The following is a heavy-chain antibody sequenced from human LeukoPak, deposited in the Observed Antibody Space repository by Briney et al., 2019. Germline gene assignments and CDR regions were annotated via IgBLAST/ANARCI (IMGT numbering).Heavy chain of an antibody. CDR2: IWYDGSNK. Sequence: PGGSLRLSCAASGFTFSSYGMHWVRQAPGKGLEWVALIWYDGSNKYYADSVKGRFTISRDNSKNTLYLQMNSLRAEDTAVYYCAKDLTGYSSSWYGDYWGQGTLVTVSS. J-gene: IGHJ4*02. D-gene: IGHD6-13*01. CDR1: GFTFSSYG. V-gene: IGHV3-33*06. CDR3: AKDLTGYSSSWYGDY.